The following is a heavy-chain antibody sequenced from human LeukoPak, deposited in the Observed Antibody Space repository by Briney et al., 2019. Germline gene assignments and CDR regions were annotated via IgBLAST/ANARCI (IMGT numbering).Heavy chain of an antibody. Sequence: PGGSLRLSCAASGFTVSSNYMSWVRQAPGKGLEWVSVIYSGGSTYYADSVKGRFTLSRDNSKNPLYLQMNSLRAEDTAVYYCARDEQQLSFDYWGQGTLVTVSS. D-gene: IGHD6-13*01. CDR1: GFTVSSNY. CDR3: ARDEQQLSFDY. J-gene: IGHJ4*02. V-gene: IGHV3-66*01. CDR2: IYSGGST.